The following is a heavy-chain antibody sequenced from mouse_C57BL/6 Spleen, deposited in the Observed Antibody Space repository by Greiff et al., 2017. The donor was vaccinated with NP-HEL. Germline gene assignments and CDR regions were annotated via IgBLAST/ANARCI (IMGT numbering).Heavy chain of an antibody. V-gene: IGHV5-17*01. D-gene: IGHD4-1*02. CDR1: GFTFSDYG. Sequence: DVQLVESGGGLVKPGGSLKLSCAASGFTFSDYGMHWVRQAPETGLEWVAYISSGSSTIYYADTVKGRFTISRDNANNTLCLQMTRLRSEDTGMYYCASTQLGFDYWGQGTTLTVSS. CDR2: ISSGSSTI. J-gene: IGHJ2*01. CDR3: ASTQLGFDY.